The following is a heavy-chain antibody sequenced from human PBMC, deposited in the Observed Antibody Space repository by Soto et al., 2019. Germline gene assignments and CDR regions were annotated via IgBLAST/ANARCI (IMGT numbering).Heavy chain of an antibody. Sequence: SETLSLTCTVSGDSITRSNFYWGWIRQPPGKGLEWLGSIFYSGSTFYNPALKSRVTFSVDTSKNHFSLKLSSVTAAGTAVYYCARHKTTMLTVVSAFDPWGQGTRVTVSS. CDR1: GDSITRSNFY. D-gene: IGHD3-22*01. CDR3: ARHKTTMLTVVSAFDP. V-gene: IGHV4-39*02. J-gene: IGHJ5*02. CDR2: IFYSGST.